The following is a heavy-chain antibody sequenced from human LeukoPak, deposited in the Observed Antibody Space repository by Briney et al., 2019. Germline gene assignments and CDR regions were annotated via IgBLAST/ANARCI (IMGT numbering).Heavy chain of an antibody. J-gene: IGHJ4*02. D-gene: IGHD6-6*01. CDR2: IYSAGNT. CDR1: GFTVSNNY. Sequence: GGSLRLSCAASGFTVSNNYMSWVRQAPGKGLEWVSVIYSAGNTYYADSVKGRFTISRDNSKNTLYLQMNSLRAEDTAVYYCAKDPLRIAARPVASSDYWGQGTLVTVSS. V-gene: IGHV3-66*01. CDR3: AKDPLRIAARPVASSDY.